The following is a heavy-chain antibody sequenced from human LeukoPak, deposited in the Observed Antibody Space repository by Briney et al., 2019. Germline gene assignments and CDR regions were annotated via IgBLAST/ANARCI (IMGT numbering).Heavy chain of an antibody. Sequence: PSETLSLTCTVSGGSISSGGYYWSWIRQHPGKGLEWIGYIYYSGSTYYNPSLKSRVTISVDTSKNQFSLKLSSVTAADTAVYYCARTGVTGTVTTAGAEKRWYFDLWGRGTLVTVSS. J-gene: IGHJ2*01. V-gene: IGHV4-31*03. CDR3: ARTGVTGTVTTAGAEKRWYFDL. CDR1: GGSISSGGYY. D-gene: IGHD4-17*01. CDR2: IYYSGST.